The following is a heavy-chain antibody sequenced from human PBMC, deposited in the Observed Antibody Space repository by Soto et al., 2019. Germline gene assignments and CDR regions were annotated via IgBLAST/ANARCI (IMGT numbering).Heavy chain of an antibody. CDR1: GGPISSGGYY. CDR3: ARDRDYYYMDV. CDR2: IYYSGST. Sequence: SETLSLTCTVSGGPISSGGYYWSWIRQHPGKGLEWIGYIYYSGSTYYNPSLKSRVTISVDTSKNQFSLKLSSVTAADTAVYYCARDRDYYYMDVWGKGTTVTVSS. J-gene: IGHJ6*03. V-gene: IGHV4-31*03.